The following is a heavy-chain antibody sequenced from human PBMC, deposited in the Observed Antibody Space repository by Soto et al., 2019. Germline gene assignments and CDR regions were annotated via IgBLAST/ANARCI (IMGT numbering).Heavy chain of an antibody. CDR1: GYTFTSYY. J-gene: IGHJ6*02. Sequence: ASVKVSCKASGYTFTSYYMHWVRQAPGQGLEWMGIINPSGGSTSYAQKFQGRVTMTRDTSTSTVYMELSSLRSEDTAVYYCARDFGYGGTYYYYYGMDVWGQGTTVTVSS. CDR2: INPSGGST. CDR3: ARDFGYGGTYYYYYGMDV. D-gene: IGHD4-17*01. V-gene: IGHV1-46*01.